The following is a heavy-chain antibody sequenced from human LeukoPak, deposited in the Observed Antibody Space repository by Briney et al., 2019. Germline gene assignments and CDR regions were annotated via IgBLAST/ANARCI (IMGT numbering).Heavy chain of an antibody. J-gene: IGHJ4*02. CDR3: ARGPHDRPGLFDY. CDR2: IYYSGSI. D-gene: IGHD3-16*01. Sequence: TLSLTCTVSGGSISSGGYYWSWIRQHPGKGLEWIGYIYYSGSIYYNSSLKSRVTISVDTSKNQFSLKLSSVTAADTAVYYCARGPHDRPGLFDYWGQGTLVTVSS. V-gene: IGHV4-31*03. CDR1: GGSISSGGYY.